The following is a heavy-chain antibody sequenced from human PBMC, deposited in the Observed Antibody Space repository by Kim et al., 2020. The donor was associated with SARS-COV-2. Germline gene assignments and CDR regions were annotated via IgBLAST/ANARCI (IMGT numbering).Heavy chain of an antibody. D-gene: IGHD3-22*01. CDR1: GFTFSSYS. Sequence: GGSLRLSCAASGFTFSSYSMNWVRQAPGKGLEWVSSISSSSSYIYYADSVKGRFTISRDNAKNSLYLQMNSLRAEDTAVYYCARDRRYYDSSGYYRFDYWGQGTLVTVSS. J-gene: IGHJ4*02. CDR3: ARDRRYYDSSGYYRFDY. CDR2: ISSSSSYI. V-gene: IGHV3-21*01.